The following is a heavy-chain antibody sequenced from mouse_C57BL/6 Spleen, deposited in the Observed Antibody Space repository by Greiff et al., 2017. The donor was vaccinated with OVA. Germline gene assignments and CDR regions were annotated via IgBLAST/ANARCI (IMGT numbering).Heavy chain of an antibody. Sequence: QVQLQQPGAELVRPGSSVKLSCKASGYTFTSYWMHWVKQRPIQGLEWIGNIDPSDSETHYNQKFKDKATLTVDKSSSTAYMQLSSLTSEDSAVYYCARDGPYYYGSSAWFAYWGQGTLVTVSA. CDR1: GYTFTSYW. CDR3: ARDGPYYYGSSAWFAY. V-gene: IGHV1-52*01. D-gene: IGHD1-1*01. J-gene: IGHJ3*01. CDR2: IDPSDSET.